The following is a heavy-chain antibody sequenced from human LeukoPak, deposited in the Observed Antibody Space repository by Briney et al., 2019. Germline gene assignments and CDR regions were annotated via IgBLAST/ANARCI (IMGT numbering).Heavy chain of an antibody. CDR3: ARHPDYYGSGSYYPLFDY. V-gene: IGHV5-51*01. D-gene: IGHD3-10*01. Sequence: GESLKIYCKGSGYSFTSYWIGWVRQLPGKGLEWMGIIYPGDSDTRYSPSFQGQVTISADKSISTAYLQWSSLKASDTAMYYCARHPDYYGSGSYYPLFDYWGQGTLVTVSS. CDR2: IYPGDSDT. CDR1: GYSFTSYW. J-gene: IGHJ4*02.